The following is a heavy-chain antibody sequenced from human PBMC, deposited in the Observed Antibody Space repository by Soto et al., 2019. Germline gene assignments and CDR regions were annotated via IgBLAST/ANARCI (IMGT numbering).Heavy chain of an antibody. CDR2: IWHDGSSG. D-gene: IGHD3-3*02. CDR3: ARCPFAGISGCDF. J-gene: IGHJ4*02. Sequence: QVQLVESGGGVVQPGRSLRLSCAASGFIFSSYGMHCVRQAPGKGLEWVAIIWHDGSSGYYADSVKGRFTISRDNSRNTLYLDMNSLRVDDTAVYYCARCPFAGISGCDFWGQGTLVTVSS. CDR1: GFIFSSYG. V-gene: IGHV3-33*08.